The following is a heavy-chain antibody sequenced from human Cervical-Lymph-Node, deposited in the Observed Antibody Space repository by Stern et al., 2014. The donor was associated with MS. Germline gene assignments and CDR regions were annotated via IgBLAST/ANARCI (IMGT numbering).Heavy chain of an antibody. CDR1: GGSIGRSSYY. J-gene: IGHJ4*02. V-gene: IGHV4-39*02. CDR3: ARGAGVFDS. D-gene: IGHD6-19*01. CDR2: IFYTGST. Sequence: QLQLQESGPGLVKPSETLSLTCTVSGGSIGRSSYYWGWIRQPPGKGLEWIGNIFYTGSTFYDPSLKRRVTISVDTSNNHFSLRLTSGTAADTAVYYCARGAGVFDSWGQGTLVTVSP.